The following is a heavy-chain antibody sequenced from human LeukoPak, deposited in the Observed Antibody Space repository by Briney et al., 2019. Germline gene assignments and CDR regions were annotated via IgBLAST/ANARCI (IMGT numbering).Heavy chain of an antibody. Sequence: GGSLRLSCAASRFTFNSYAMSWVHQAPGEGLEWVSVIGGSNGITFYVGSVKGRFTISRDNSKDTLYLQMNSLRAEDTAVFYCARNGNSGWGYFDYWGQGTLVTVSS. CDR1: RFTFNSYA. V-gene: IGHV3-23*01. J-gene: IGHJ4*02. CDR3: ARNGNSGWGYFDY. D-gene: IGHD5-12*01. CDR2: IGGSNGIT.